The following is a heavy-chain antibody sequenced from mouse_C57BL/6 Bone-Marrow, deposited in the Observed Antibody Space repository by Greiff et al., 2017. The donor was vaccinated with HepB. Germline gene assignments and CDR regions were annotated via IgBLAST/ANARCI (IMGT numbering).Heavy chain of an antibody. CDR3: ARNYGSGGFAY. V-gene: IGHV1-55*01. D-gene: IGHD1-1*01. CDR1: GYTFTSYW. Sequence: QVQLQQPGAELVKPGASVKMSCKASGYTFTSYWITWVKQRPGQGLEWIGDIYPGSGSTNYNEKFKSKATLTVDTSSSTAYMELRSLTSEDTAVYYCARNYGSGGFAYWGQGTLVTVSA. J-gene: IGHJ3*01. CDR2: IYPGSGST.